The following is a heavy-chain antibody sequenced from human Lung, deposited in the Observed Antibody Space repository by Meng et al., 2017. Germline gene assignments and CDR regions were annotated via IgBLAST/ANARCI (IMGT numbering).Heavy chain of an antibody. CDR3: ARERGTSDY. J-gene: IGHJ4*02. Sequence: QVQLVQSGAEVKKPGASVKVSCKASGYTFTSYYMHWVRQAPGQGLEWMGVINPRDDSTSYAQKFQGRVTLTRDTSTSTVYMELRSLRSEDTAVYYCARERGTSDYWGQGTLVTVSS. V-gene: IGHV1-46*01. CDR1: GYTFTSYY. CDR2: INPRDDST. D-gene: IGHD1-7*01.